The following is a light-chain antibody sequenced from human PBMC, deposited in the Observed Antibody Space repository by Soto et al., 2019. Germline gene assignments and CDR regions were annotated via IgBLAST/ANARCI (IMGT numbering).Light chain of an antibody. CDR3: QQLNSYPLT. CDR1: QGISSY. J-gene: IGKJ4*01. CDR2: VAS. Sequence: IQLTQSPPSLSASVGDRVTITCRASQGISSYLAWYQQKPGKAPKLLIDVASTLQSGVPSRFSGSASGTEFTLTISSLQPEDFATYYCQQLNSYPLTFGGGTKVDIK. V-gene: IGKV1-9*01.